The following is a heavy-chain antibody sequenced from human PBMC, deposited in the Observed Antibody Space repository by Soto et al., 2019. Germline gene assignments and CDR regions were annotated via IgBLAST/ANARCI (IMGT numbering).Heavy chain of an antibody. CDR2: IHVSVST. J-gene: IGHJ6*04. CDR1: GGSVSSGSYQ. V-gene: IGHV4-61*01. Sequence: SETLSLTCTVSGGSVSSGSYQCTWIRQPPGKGLEWIGYIHVSVSTNDNPSLKGRVTMSIDTSKNQFSLKLSSVTASDTAVYYCARDGHGMDVWGEGTKVTVSS. CDR3: ARDGHGMDV.